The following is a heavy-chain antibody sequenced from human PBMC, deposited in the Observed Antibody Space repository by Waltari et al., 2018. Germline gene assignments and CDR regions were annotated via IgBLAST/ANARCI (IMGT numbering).Heavy chain of an antibody. V-gene: IGHV3-30*02. Sequence: QVYLVESGGGVVQPGDSLRLSCESSGFTFSIYGMHWVRPAPGKVLEWLAFTRFDGINKHYADSVRGRFTISRDNSKNTLYLQMNSLRSEDAAVYYCAREDIVSATQWRGNQYRGNCGYDLWGQGTLVSVSS. CDR3: AREDIVSATQWRGNQYRGNCGYDL. J-gene: IGHJ4*01. D-gene: IGHD5-12*01. CDR1: GFTFSIYG. CDR2: TRFDGINK.